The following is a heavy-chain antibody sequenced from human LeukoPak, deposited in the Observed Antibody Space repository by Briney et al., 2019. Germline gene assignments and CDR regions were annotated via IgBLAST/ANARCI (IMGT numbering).Heavy chain of an antibody. Sequence: SETLSLTCTVSGGSISSYYWSWIRQPPGKGLEWVGYIHYSGDTNYNPSLKSRVTISVDTSKNQISLKLSSVTAADTAVYYCARHGYSSAWYAGGLDYWGQGTLVTVSS. V-gene: IGHV4-59*08. D-gene: IGHD6-19*01. CDR1: GGSISSYY. J-gene: IGHJ4*02. CDR2: IHYSGDT. CDR3: ARHGYSSAWYAGGLDY.